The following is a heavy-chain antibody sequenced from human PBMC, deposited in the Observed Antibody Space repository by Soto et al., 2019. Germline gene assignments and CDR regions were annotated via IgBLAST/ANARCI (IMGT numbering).Heavy chain of an antibody. D-gene: IGHD6-6*01. CDR3: AKVGASSIAARPAIFYYYYGMDV. Sequence: GSLRLSCAASGFTFSSYAMSWVRQAPGKGLEWVSAISGSGGSTYYADSVKGRFTISRDNSKNTLYLQMNSLRAEDTAVYYCAKVGASSIAARPAIFYYYYGMDVWGQGTTVTVSS. CDR1: GFTFSSYA. CDR2: ISGSGGST. J-gene: IGHJ6*02. V-gene: IGHV3-23*01.